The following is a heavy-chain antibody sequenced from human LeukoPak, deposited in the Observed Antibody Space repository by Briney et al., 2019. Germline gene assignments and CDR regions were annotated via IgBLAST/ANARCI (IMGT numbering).Heavy chain of an antibody. CDR1: GVSISNHY. CDR3: VRHSRVVAFDY. Sequence: PSETLSLTCTLSGVSISNHYSSWIRQPPGKGLEWIGYIYYTGNTNYSPSLKSRVTISEDISKNQVSLRLTSVTAADTAVYYCVRHSRVVAFDYWGQGNLVTVSS. CDR2: IYYTGNT. D-gene: IGHD2-15*01. V-gene: IGHV4-59*08. J-gene: IGHJ4*02.